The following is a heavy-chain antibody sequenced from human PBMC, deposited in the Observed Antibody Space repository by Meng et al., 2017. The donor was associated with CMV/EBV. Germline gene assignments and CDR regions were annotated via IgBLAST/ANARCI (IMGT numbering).Heavy chain of an antibody. Sequence: ASVKVSCKASGYTFTTYDINWVRQATGQGLEWMGRMSPNSGNTAYAQKFQGRVTITRKTSISTAYMELSSLRSEDTAVYYCARDLTLPQFFYGMDVWGQGTTVTVS. D-gene: IGHD1-26*01. CDR3: ARDLTLPQFFYGMDV. CDR1: GYTFTTYD. J-gene: IGHJ6*02. V-gene: IGHV1-8*03. CDR2: MSPNSGNT.